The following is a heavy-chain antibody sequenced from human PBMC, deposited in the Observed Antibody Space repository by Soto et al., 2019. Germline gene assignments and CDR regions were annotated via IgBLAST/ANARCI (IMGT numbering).Heavy chain of an antibody. Sequence: GASVKVSCKASGYTFTSYDINWVRQATGQGLEWMGWMNPNSGNTGYAQKFQGRVTMTRNTSISTAYMELSSPRSEDTAVYYCARGADHLELTNFDYWGQGTLVTVSS. D-gene: IGHD1-1*01. J-gene: IGHJ4*02. V-gene: IGHV1-8*01. CDR3: ARGADHLELTNFDY. CDR2: MNPNSGNT. CDR1: GYTFTSYD.